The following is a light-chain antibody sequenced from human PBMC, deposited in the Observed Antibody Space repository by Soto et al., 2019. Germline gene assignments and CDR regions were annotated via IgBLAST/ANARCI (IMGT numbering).Light chain of an antibody. J-gene: IGLJ3*02. V-gene: IGLV2-14*01. Sequence: QSVLTQPASVSGSPGQSITISCSGAISDIGTYNYVSWYQHHPGKVPKVIIYEVSNRPSGVSNRFSGSKSGNTASLTISGLQAEDEADYYCSSYTSSATLVFGGGTKVTVL. CDR1: ISDIGTYNY. CDR2: EVS. CDR3: SSYTSSATLV.